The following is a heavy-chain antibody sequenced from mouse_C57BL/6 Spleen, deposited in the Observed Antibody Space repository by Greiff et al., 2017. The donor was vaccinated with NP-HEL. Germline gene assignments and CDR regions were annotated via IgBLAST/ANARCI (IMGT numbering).Heavy chain of an antibody. J-gene: IGHJ2*01. V-gene: IGHV1-50*01. Sequence: VKLQQPGAELVKPGASVKLSCKASGYTFTSYWMQWVKQRPGQGLEWIGEIDPSDSYTNYNQKFKGKATLTVDTSSSTAYMQLSSLTSEDSAVYYCARSITTVERVYFDYWGQGTTLTVSS. CDR3: ARSITTVERVYFDY. D-gene: IGHD1-1*01. CDR2: IDPSDSYT. CDR1: GYTFTSYW.